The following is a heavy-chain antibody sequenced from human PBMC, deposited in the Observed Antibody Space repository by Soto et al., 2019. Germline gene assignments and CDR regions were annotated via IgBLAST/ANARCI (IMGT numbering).Heavy chain of an antibody. Sequence: TGGSLRLSCAASGFTFSSYSMNWVRQAPGKGLEWVSYISSSSSTIYYADSVKGRFTISRDNAKNSLYLQMNSLRAEDTAVYYCARGGHCSGGSCYSRDYYYMDVWGKGTTVTVSS. CDR1: GFTFSSYS. D-gene: IGHD2-15*01. V-gene: IGHV3-48*01. CDR3: ARGGHCSGGSCYSRDYYYMDV. CDR2: ISSSSSTI. J-gene: IGHJ6*03.